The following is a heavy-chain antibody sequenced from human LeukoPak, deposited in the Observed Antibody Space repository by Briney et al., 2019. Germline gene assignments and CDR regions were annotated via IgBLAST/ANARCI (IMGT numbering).Heavy chain of an antibody. Sequence: GGSLRLSCAASGFTFSGYSMNWVRQASGKGLEWVSSISSSSSYIYYADSVKGRFTISRDNAKNSLYLQMNSLRAEDTAVYYCARDLYCSSTSCYASWGQGTLVTVSS. J-gene: IGHJ5*02. V-gene: IGHV3-21*01. CDR2: ISSSSSYI. CDR3: ARDLYCSSTSCYAS. CDR1: GFTFSGYS. D-gene: IGHD2-2*01.